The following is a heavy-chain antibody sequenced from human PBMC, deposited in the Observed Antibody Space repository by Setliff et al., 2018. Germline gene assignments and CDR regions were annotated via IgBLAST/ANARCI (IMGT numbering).Heavy chain of an antibody. CDR2: IKGKNDGLAT. Sequence: GGSLRLSCAASGFTFSTAWMNWVRQAPGKGLEWVGRIKGKNDGLATDYAAPVKGRFTISRDDSKNTLYLQMNSLKTEDTAVYYCTTDPSTTFGGVIGAAFDIWGQGTMVTVSS. D-gene: IGHD3-16*01. V-gene: IGHV3-15*07. J-gene: IGHJ3*02. CDR1: GFTFSTAW. CDR3: TTDPSTTFGGVIGAAFDI.